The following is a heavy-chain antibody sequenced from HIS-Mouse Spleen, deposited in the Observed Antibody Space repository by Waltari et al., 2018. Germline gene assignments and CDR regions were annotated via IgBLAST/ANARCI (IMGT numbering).Heavy chain of an antibody. V-gene: IGHV4-39*07. D-gene: IGHD6-13*01. CDR3: AREIPYSSSWYDWYFDL. CDR1: GGSISSSRYY. J-gene: IGHJ2*01. CDR2: IFYSGST. Sequence: QLQLQESGPGLVKPSETLSLTCTVPGGSISSSRYYRGWIRQPPGKGLEWIGSIFYSGSTYYNPSLKSRVTISVDTSKNQFSLKLSSVTAADTAVYYCAREIPYSSSWYDWYFDLWGRGTLVTVFS.